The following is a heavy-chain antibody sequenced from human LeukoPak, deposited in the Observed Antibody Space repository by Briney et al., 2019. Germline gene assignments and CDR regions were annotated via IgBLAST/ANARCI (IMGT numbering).Heavy chain of an antibody. Sequence: PGGSLRLSCAGFGFKFGDHGMTWVRQAPGKGLEWVSGINWNGGSTGYADSVKGRFTISRDNAKNSLYLQMNSLRAEDTALYYCAKGDSSGWYFDYWGQGTLVTVSS. J-gene: IGHJ4*02. CDR3: AKGDSSGWYFDY. CDR2: INWNGGST. CDR1: GFKFGDHG. V-gene: IGHV3-20*04. D-gene: IGHD3-22*01.